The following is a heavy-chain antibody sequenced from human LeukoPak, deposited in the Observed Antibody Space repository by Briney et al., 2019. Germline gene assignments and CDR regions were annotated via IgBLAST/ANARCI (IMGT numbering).Heavy chain of an antibody. CDR2: IKQDGSEK. Sequence: GGSLRLSCAAPGFTPSSYRMSWVRQAPGKGLEWVANIKQDGSEKTYVDSVKGRFTISRDNTKNSLYPQMTSLRGEDTAVYFCAREWAGPSFDYWGQGTLVTVSS. CDR1: GFTPSSYR. CDR3: AREWAGPSFDY. V-gene: IGHV3-7*01. D-gene: IGHD6-19*01. J-gene: IGHJ4*02.